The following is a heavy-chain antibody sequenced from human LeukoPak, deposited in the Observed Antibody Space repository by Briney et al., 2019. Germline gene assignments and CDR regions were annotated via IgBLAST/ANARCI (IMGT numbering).Heavy chain of an antibody. J-gene: IGHJ4*02. CDR3: TKATTRRVPAARIDS. CDR2: ITWHGRST. CDR1: GFIFDDFS. Sequence: PGRSLRLSCAASGFIFDDFSMFWVRQAPGKGLEWVASITWHGRSTAYADSVRGRFTISRDNAKNSLYLQMNSLRPEDTAFYYSTKATTRRVPAARIDSWGQGTLVTVSS. D-gene: IGHD6-13*01. V-gene: IGHV3-9*01.